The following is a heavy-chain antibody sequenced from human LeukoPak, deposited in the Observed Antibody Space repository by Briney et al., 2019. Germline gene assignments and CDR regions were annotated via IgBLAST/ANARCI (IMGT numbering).Heavy chain of an antibody. Sequence: GGSLRLSCAASGFTFSSYAMSWVHQAPGKGLEWVSAISGSGGSTYYADSVKGRFTISRDNSKNTLYLQMNSLRAEDTAVYYCAKEPLNYYDSSGYYPGEAFDIWGQGTMVTVSS. CDR3: AKEPLNYYDSSGYYPGEAFDI. CDR1: GFTFSSYA. D-gene: IGHD3-22*01. V-gene: IGHV3-23*01. J-gene: IGHJ3*02. CDR2: ISGSGGST.